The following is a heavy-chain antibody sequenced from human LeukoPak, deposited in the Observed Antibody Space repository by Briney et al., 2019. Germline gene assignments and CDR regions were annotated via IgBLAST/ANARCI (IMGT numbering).Heavy chain of an antibody. D-gene: IGHD6-6*01. Sequence: SETLSLTCTVSGGSISSSSYYWGWIRQPPGKGLEWIGSIYYSGSTYYNPSLKSRVTISVDTSKNQFSLKLSSVTAADTAVYYCASISSYYYYYYTDVWGKGTTVTVSS. V-gene: IGHV4-39*01. CDR2: IYYSGST. J-gene: IGHJ6*03. CDR1: GGSISSSSYY. CDR3: ASISSYYYYYYTDV.